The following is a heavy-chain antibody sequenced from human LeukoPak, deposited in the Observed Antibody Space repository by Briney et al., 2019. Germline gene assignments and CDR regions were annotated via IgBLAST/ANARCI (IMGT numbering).Heavy chain of an antibody. V-gene: IGHV3-53*01. D-gene: IGHD5-18*01. J-gene: IGHJ4*02. Sequence: GGSLRLSCAASGFTVSSSYTSWVRQAPGRGLEWVSLIYSGGSTYYAASVKGRFTISRDNSKNTLYLQMNSLRPEDTAVYYCAKGYNYAYEYWGQGTLVTVSS. CDR1: GFTVSSSY. CDR3: AKGYNYAYEY. CDR2: IYSGGST.